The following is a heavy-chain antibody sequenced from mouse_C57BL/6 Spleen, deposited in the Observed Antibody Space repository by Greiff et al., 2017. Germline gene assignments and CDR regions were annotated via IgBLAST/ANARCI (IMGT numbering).Heavy chain of an antibody. J-gene: IGHJ4*01. CDR1: GYTFTSYW. CDR2: IDPSDSYT. V-gene: IGHV1-69*01. D-gene: IGHD3-1*01. Sequence: VQLQQPGAELVMPGASVKLSCKASGYTFTSYWMHWVKQRPGQGLEWIGEIDPSDSYTNYNQKFKGKSTLTVDKSSSTAYMQLSSLTSEDSAVYYCARRGYGSAMDYWGQGTSVTVSS. CDR3: ARRGYGSAMDY.